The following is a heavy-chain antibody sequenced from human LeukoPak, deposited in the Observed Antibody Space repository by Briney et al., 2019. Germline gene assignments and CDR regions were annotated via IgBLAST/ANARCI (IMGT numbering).Heavy chain of an antibody. CDR3: ARGITYGSETYYGNIDY. Sequence: SETLSLTCTVSGGSISSYFWSWIRQPPGKGLEWIGYIYYSGSTNYNPSLKSRVTISVDTSKNQFSLKLNSVTAADTAVYYCARGITYGSETYYGNIDYWGQGTLVTVSS. CDR2: IYYSGST. V-gene: IGHV4-59*08. CDR1: GGSISSYF. D-gene: IGHD3-10*01. J-gene: IGHJ4*02.